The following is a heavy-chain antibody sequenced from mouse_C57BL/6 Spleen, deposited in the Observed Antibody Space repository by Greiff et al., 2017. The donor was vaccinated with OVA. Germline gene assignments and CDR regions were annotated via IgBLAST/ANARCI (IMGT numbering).Heavy chain of an antibody. D-gene: IGHD1-1*01. Sequence: EVMLVESGGGLVKPGGSLKLSCAASGFTFSDYGMHWVRQAPEKGLEWVAYISSGSSTIYYAATVKGRFTISRDNAKNTLFLQMTSLRSEDTAMYYCARGYYGSSHYYAMDYWGQGTSVTVSS. CDR1: GFTFSDYG. CDR2: ISSGSSTI. J-gene: IGHJ4*01. CDR3: ARGYYGSSHYYAMDY. V-gene: IGHV5-17*01.